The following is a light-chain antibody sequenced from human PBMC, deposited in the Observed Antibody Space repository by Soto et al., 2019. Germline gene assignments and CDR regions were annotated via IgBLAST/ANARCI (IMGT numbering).Light chain of an antibody. J-gene: IGLJ2*01. V-gene: IGLV2-14*01. CDR1: SSDVGGYNF. CDR2: DVT. Sequence: QSALTQPASVSGSPGQSITISCTGTSSDVGGYNFVSWYQQHPGKAPKLMIYDVTNRPSGVSNRFSGSKSGNTASLTISGLQAEDEAHYYCSSCRSSSTLVFGGGTKLTVL. CDR3: SSCRSSSTLV.